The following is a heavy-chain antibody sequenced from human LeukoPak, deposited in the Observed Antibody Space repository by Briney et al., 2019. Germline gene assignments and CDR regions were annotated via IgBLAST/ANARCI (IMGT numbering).Heavy chain of an antibody. CDR1: GFTFSDYY. CDR3: AKQGGYYDSSGYEDY. D-gene: IGHD3-22*01. V-gene: IGHV3-11*04. Sequence: GGSLRVSCAASGFTFSDYYMSWIRQAPGKGLEWVSYITSSGSAIYYADSVKGRFTISRDNSKNTLYLQMNSLRAEDTAVYYCAKQGGYYDSSGYEDYWGQGTLVTVSS. CDR2: ITSSGSAI. J-gene: IGHJ4*02.